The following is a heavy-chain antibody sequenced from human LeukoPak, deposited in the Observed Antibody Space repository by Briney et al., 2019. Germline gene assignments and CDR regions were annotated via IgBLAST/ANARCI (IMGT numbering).Heavy chain of an antibody. Sequence: ASVKVSCKASGYTFTSYDINWVRQATGQGLEWMGWMNPNSGNTGYAQKFQGRVTITRNTSISTAYMELSRLRSDDTAVYYCARDSGYDSPPYYYYYMDVWGKGTTVTVSS. CDR1: GYTFTSYD. CDR3: ARDSGYDSPPYYYYYMDV. CDR2: MNPNSGNT. V-gene: IGHV1-8*03. D-gene: IGHD5-12*01. J-gene: IGHJ6*03.